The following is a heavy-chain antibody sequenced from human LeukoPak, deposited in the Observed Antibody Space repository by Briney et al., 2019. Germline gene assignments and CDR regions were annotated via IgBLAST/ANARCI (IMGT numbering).Heavy chain of an antibody. V-gene: IGHV3-23*01. CDR3: AKDRRFRSGNYDFWSGSRAPQDV. J-gene: IGHJ6*04. CDR1: GFTFSSYA. CDR2: ISGSGGST. D-gene: IGHD3-3*01. Sequence: GGSLRLSCAASGFTFSSYAMSWVRQAPGKGLEWVSAISGSGGSTYYADSVKGRFTISRDNSKNTLYLQMNSLRAEDTAVYYCAKDRRFRSGNYDFWSGSRAPQDVWGKGTTVTVSS.